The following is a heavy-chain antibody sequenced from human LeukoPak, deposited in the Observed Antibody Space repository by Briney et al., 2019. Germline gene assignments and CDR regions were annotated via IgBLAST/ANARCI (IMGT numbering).Heavy chain of an antibody. D-gene: IGHD2-15*01. J-gene: IGHJ4*02. CDR3: ATSLVVVAATGASENDY. CDR2: ISYDGSNK. Sequence: PGGSLRLSCAASGFTFSSYGMHWVRQAPGKGLEWVAVISYDGSNKYYADSVKGRFTISRDNSKNTLYLQMNSLRAEDTAVYYCATSLVVVAATGASENDYWGQGTLVTVSS. V-gene: IGHV3-30*03. CDR1: GFTFSSYG.